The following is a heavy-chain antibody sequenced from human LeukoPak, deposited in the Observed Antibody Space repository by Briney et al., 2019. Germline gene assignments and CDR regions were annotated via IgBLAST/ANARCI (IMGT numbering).Heavy chain of an antibody. V-gene: IGHV1-2*02. J-gene: IGHJ3*02. CDR3: ARGVVITSAFDI. Sequence: ASVKVSCKASGYTFTGYYMHWVRQAPGQGLEWMGWINPNSSGTNYAQKFQGRVTMTRDTSISTAYMELSRLRSDDTAVYYCARGVVITSAFDIWGQGTMVTVSS. CDR1: GYTFTGYY. CDR2: INPNSSGT. D-gene: IGHD3-16*01.